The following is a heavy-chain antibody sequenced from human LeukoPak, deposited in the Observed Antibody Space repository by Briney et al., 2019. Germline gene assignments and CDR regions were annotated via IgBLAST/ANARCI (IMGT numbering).Heavy chain of an antibody. V-gene: IGHV3-23*01. J-gene: IGHJ4*02. D-gene: IGHD6-19*01. CDR3: ARSRYASGRGAFEY. Sequence: HPGGSLRLSCAASGFTFSNFGVNWVRQGPGKGPEWVSTITGNDLSTYYADSVRGRFTISRDNSKNTMYLQMNSLRDGDTATYYCARSRYASGRGAFEYWGRGTPVTVSS. CDR1: GFTFSNFG. CDR2: ITGNDLST.